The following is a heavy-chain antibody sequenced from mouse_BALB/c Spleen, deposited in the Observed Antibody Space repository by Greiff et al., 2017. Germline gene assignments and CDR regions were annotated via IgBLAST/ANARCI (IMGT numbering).Heavy chain of an antibody. Sequence: EVKLQESGGGLVQPGGSRKLSCAASGFTFSSFGMHWVRQAPEKGLEWVAYISSGSSTIYYADTVKGRFTISRDNPKNTLFLQMTSLRSEDTAMYYCARSITTVVDYYAMDYWGQGTSVTVSS. J-gene: IGHJ4*01. CDR3: ARSITTVVDYYAMDY. CDR2: ISSGSSTI. D-gene: IGHD1-1*01. CDR1: GFTFSSFG. V-gene: IGHV5-17*02.